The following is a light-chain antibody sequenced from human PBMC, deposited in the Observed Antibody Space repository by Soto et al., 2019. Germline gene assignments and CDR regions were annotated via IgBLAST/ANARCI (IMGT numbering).Light chain of an antibody. CDR1: HSISSN. J-gene: IGKJ1*01. CDR2: RAS. Sequence: EIVMTQSPATLSVSPGERATLSCRASHSISSNLAWYQQKLGQAPRLLIYRASTRATGIPASFSGSGSGTEFTLTISSLQSEDFALYYCHQYENWPQTFGQGTKVDIK. CDR3: HQYENWPQT. V-gene: IGKV3-15*01.